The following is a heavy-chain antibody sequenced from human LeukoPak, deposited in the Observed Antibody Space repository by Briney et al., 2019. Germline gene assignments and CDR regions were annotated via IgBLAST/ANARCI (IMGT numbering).Heavy chain of an antibody. V-gene: IGHV3-7*01. CDR2: IKQDGSEK. J-gene: IGHJ3*02. CDR3: ARDHHKDYDFWSGYSPDAFDI. CDR1: GFTFSSYW. D-gene: IGHD3-3*01. Sequence: PGGSLRLSCAASGFTFSSYWMSWVRQAPGKGLEWVANIKQDGSEKYYVDSVKGRFTISRDNAKNSLYLQMNSLRAEDTAVYYCARDHHKDYDFWSGYSPDAFDIWGQGTMVTVSS.